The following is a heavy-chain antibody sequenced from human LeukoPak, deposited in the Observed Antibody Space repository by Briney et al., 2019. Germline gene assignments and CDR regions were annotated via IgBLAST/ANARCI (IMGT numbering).Heavy chain of an antibody. D-gene: IGHD3-3*01. V-gene: IGHV3-20*04. CDR3: ERGIRFLEWLSGFDY. J-gene: IGHJ4*02. CDR2: INWNGGST. CDR1: GFTFDDYG. Sequence: GGSLRLSCASSGFTFDDYGMSWVRQVPGKGLEWVSGINWNGGSTAYADSLKGRFTISRDNAKNSLYLQMDSLRVEDTALYYCERGIRFLEWLSGFDYWGQGTLVTVSS.